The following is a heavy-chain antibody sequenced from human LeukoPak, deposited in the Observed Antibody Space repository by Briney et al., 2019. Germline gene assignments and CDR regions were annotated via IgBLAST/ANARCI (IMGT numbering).Heavy chain of an antibody. J-gene: IGHJ3*02. CDR1: GGSFSGYY. D-gene: IGHD3-10*01. CDR3: ASLRGHDAFDI. V-gene: IGHV4-34*01. Sequence: PSETLSHTCAVYGGSFSGYYWSWIRQPSGKGLEWIGEINHSGSTNYNPSLKSRVTISVDTSKNQFSLKLSSVTAADTAVYYCASLRGHDAFDIWGQGTMVTVSS. CDR2: INHSGST.